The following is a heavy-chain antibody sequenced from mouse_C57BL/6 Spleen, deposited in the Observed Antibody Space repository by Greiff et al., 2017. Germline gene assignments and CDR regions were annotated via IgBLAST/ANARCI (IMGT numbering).Heavy chain of an antibody. CDR2: IDPSDSYT. D-gene: IGHD1-1*01. CDR1: GYTFTSYW. J-gene: IGHJ3*01. V-gene: IGHV1-69*01. CDR3: ASADYYGSTWFAY. Sequence: QVQLQQPGAELVMPGASVKLSCKASGYTFTSYWMHWVKQRPGQGLEWIGEIDPSDSYTNYNQKFKGKSTLTVDKSSSTAYMQLSSLTSVDSAVYYSASADYYGSTWFAYWGQGTLVTVSA.